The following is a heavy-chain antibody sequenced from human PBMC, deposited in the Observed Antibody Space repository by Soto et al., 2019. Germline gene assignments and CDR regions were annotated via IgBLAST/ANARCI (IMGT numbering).Heavy chain of an antibody. J-gene: IGHJ6*02. CDR3: AREVRVTTPKFYYYYGMGV. V-gene: IGHV4-59*01. D-gene: IGHD4-4*01. Sequence: SETLSLTCTVSGGSISSYYWSWIRQPPGKGLEWIGYIYYSGCTNYNPSLKSRVTISVDTSKNQFSLKLSSVTAADTAVYYCAREVRVTTPKFYYYYGMGVWGQGTTVTVSS. CDR2: IYYSGCT. CDR1: GGSISSYY.